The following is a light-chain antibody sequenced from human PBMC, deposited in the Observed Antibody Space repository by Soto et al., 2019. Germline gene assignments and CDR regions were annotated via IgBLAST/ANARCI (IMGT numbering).Light chain of an antibody. V-gene: IGKV2-28*01. Sequence: DIVMTQSPLSLLVTPGEPASISCRSSQSLLHSNGYTYLDWYLQKPGQSPHLLIYVGANRASGVPDRFRGSGSSNEFTLKISRVEADDVGVYYCMQALQTPLTFGGGTKVEIK. CDR1: QSLLHSNGYTY. CDR2: VGA. CDR3: MQALQTPLT. J-gene: IGKJ4*01.